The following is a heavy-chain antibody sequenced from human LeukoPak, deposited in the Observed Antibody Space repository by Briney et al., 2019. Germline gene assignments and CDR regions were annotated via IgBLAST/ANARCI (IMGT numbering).Heavy chain of an antibody. V-gene: IGHV4-34*01. Sequence: SETLSLTCAVYGGSFSGYYWSWIRQPPGKGLEWIGEINHSGSTNYNPSLKSRVTIPVDTSKNQFSLKLSSVTPADTAVYYCASAQPDYYYYYMDVWGKGTTVTVSS. CDR1: GGSFSGYY. D-gene: IGHD6-13*01. CDR2: INHSGST. CDR3: ASAQPDYYYYYMDV. J-gene: IGHJ6*03.